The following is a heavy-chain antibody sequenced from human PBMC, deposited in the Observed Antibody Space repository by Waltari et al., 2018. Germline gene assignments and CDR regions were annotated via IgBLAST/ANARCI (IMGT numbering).Heavy chain of an antibody. CDR1: GFTFDDYA. Sequence: EVQLVESGGGLVQPGRSLRLSCAASGFTFDDYAMHWVRQAPGKGLEWVSGISWNSGSIGYADSVKGRFTISRDNAKNSLYLQMNSLRAEDTALYYCAKGSLRSYFDYWGQGTLVTVSS. V-gene: IGHV3-9*01. CDR3: AKGSLRSYFDY. CDR2: ISWNSGSI. J-gene: IGHJ4*02.